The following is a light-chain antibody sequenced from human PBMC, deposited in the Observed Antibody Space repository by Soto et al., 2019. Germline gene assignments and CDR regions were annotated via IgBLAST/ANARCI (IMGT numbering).Light chain of an antibody. CDR2: DVS. V-gene: IGLV2-14*01. Sequence: QSALTQPASVSGSPGQSITISCTGTSSDVGGYNYVSWYQQHPGKAPKLMIYDVSNRPSGVSNRFSGSKSGHTASLTISGXXXXXEADYYCSSYTSSSTLVVFGGGTKLTVL. CDR3: SSYTSSSTLVV. CDR1: SSDVGGYNY. J-gene: IGLJ2*01.